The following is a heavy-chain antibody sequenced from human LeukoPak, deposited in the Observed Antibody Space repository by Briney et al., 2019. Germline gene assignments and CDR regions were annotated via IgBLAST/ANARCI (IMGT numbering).Heavy chain of an antibody. Sequence: SETLSLTCTVSGGTISSSDHYWGWIRQPPGKGLEWIGSMYYSGSTYYNPSLESRVTMSVDTSKNQISLKLSSVTAADTAVYYCARDSTGYCSSTSCYARGQYYYYYMDVWGKGTTVTVSS. D-gene: IGHD2-2*01. CDR3: ARDSTGYCSSTSCYARGQYYYYYMDV. J-gene: IGHJ6*03. CDR1: GGTISSSDHY. CDR2: MYYSGST. V-gene: IGHV4-39*07.